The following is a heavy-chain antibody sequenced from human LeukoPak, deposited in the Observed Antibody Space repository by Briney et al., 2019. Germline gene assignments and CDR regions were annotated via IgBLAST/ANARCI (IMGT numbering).Heavy chain of an antibody. D-gene: IGHD4-17*01. J-gene: IGHJ4*02. CDR2: ISSSSSYI. V-gene: IGHV3-21*01. CDR3: ARERRTVTDFDY. Sequence: GGSLRLSCAASGFTFSSYSMNWVRQAPGKGLEWVSSISSSSSYIYYADSVKGRFTISRDNAKNPLYLQMNSLRAEDTAVYYCARERRTVTDFDYWGQGTLVTVSS. CDR1: GFTFSSYS.